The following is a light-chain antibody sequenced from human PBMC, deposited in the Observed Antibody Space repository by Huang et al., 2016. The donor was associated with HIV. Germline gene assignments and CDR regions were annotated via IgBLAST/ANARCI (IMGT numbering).Light chain of an antibody. CDR3: MQVLQTPRYT. Sequence: DIVMTQSPLSLPVTPGEPASISCRSSQSLLHSNGYNYLDWYLQKQGQSPQLLIYLCSIRASGVPDRFSGSGSGTDFTLKIIRVEAEDVGVYYCMQVLQTPRYTFGQGTKLEIK. CDR1: QSLLHSNGYNY. V-gene: IGKV2-28*01. J-gene: IGKJ2*01. CDR2: LCS.